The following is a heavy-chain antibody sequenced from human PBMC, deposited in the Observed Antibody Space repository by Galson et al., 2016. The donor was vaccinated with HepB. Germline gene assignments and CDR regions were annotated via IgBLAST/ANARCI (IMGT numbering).Heavy chain of an antibody. CDR2: VYWDDDK. CDR3: ARPYRLLWFAARWGQRDYCFDF. V-gene: IGHV2-5*02. CDR1: GFSLSTTGVG. D-gene: IGHD3-10*01. Sequence: PALVKPTQTLTLTCTFSGFSLSTTGVGVGWIRQPPGKALEWLALVYWDDDKHYSPSLKSRLTITKDTSKNQVVLTMNNMDPVDTATYYCARPYRLLWFAARWGQRDYCFDFWGQGTLVTVSS. J-gene: IGHJ4*02.